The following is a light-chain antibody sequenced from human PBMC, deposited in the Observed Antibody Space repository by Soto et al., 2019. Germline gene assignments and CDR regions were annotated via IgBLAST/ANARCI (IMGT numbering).Light chain of an antibody. V-gene: IGKV1-5*03. Sequence: DIQMTQSPSTLSASVGDRVTITCRASESISDWLAWYQQKPGKAPNLLIQKASTLKSGVPSRFSGSGSGTEFTLTIGSLQTDDFATYYCQKYNVYNLTFGQGTKV. CDR2: KAS. CDR3: QKYNVYNLT. CDR1: ESISDW. J-gene: IGKJ1*01.